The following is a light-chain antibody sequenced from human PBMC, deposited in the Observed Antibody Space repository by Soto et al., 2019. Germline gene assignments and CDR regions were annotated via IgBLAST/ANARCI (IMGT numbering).Light chain of an antibody. CDR2: ATS. J-gene: IGKJ1*01. CDR3: HQFGYSPRT. Sequence: IVLTQSPGTLSLSPGETATLSCRASQTVNSDYLAWFQQRPGQAPRLLIFATSRRATDIPDRFSGSGSGTDFTLAIRRLEPDALAVYYCHQFGYSPRTFGQGTTVE. CDR1: QTVNSDY. V-gene: IGKV3-20*01.